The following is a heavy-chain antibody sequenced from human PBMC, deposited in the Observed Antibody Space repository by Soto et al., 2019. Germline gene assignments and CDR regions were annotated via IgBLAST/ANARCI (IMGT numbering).Heavy chain of an antibody. CDR1: GGTFNTFA. Sequence: QVQLEQSGAEVKKPGSSVKVSCKASGGTFNTFAISWVRQAPGQGLEWIGGIIPIFETANYAQRLQDRLTITADESTRTAYMELSRLTSDDTAIYFSATSTSSSWQNDYWGLGTLVVVSS. CDR2: IIPIFETA. D-gene: IGHD6-13*01. V-gene: IGHV1-69*01. CDR3: ATSTSSSWQNDY. J-gene: IGHJ4*02.